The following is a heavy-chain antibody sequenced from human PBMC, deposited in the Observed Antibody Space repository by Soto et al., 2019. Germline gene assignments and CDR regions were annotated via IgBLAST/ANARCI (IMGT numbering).Heavy chain of an antibody. Sequence: SETLSLTCTVSGGSISSGDYYWSWIRKPPGKGLEWIGYIYNSGSTYYNPSLKSRVTISVDTSKNQFSLKLTSATAADTAVYYCARGGYTSTWSKFDYWGQGSLVTVSS. CDR1: GGSISSGDYY. CDR2: IYNSGST. J-gene: IGHJ4*02. D-gene: IGHD6-13*01. CDR3: ARGGYTSTWSKFDY. V-gene: IGHV4-30-4*01.